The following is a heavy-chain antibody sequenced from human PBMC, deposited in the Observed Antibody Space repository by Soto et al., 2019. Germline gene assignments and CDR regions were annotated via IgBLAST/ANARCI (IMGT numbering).Heavy chain of an antibody. CDR1: GLTFTIYA. D-gene: IGHD2-21*02. Sequence: EVQLLESGGGLVQPGGSLRLSCAASGLTFTIYAMTWVRQAPGKGLEWISAISGSGGSIYYADSVKGRFSISRDNSKNTLYLQMNSLRAEDTAVYYCATAMVTPSGIDYWGQGTLVTVSS. CDR2: ISGSGGSI. V-gene: IGHV3-23*01. J-gene: IGHJ4*02. CDR3: ATAMVTPSGIDY.